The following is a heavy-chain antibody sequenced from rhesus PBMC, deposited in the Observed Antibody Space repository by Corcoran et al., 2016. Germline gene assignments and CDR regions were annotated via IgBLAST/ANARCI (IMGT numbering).Heavy chain of an antibody. J-gene: IGHJ4*01. V-gene: IGHV3S4*01. Sequence: EVQLVESGGGLVQPGGSLRLSCAASGFTFSSYDMSWGRQDRRKGLGWVSSISNTGKTKYYADSVKGRFTISRDNAKNSLSLQMNSLKTEDTAVYYCTWDWGVYWGQGVLVTVSS. CDR3: TWDWGVY. CDR2: ISNTGKTK. D-gene: IGHD3-34*01. CDR1: GFTFSSYD.